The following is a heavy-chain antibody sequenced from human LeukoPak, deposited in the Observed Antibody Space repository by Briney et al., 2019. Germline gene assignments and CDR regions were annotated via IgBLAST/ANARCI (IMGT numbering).Heavy chain of an antibody. CDR2: FYYEGSNK. Sequence: PGGSVKVSCTVSGYTLTELSMHWVRQAPGKGLEWMGGFYYEGSNKIYAHSVKGRFTISRDKSKNTLYLQMNSLRAEDTAVYYCARAVCSSTSCYSFDFWGQGTLVTVSS. J-gene: IGHJ4*02. D-gene: IGHD2-2*01. CDR3: ARAVCSSTSCYSFDF. CDR1: GYTLTELS. V-gene: IGHV3-33*01.